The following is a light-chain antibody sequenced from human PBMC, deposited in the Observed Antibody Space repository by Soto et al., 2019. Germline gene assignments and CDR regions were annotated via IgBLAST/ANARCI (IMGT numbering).Light chain of an antibody. CDR2: DVS. Sequence: QSALTQPASVSGFPGQSITISCTGTSSDVGGYNYVSWYQQHPGKAPQLMIYDVSNRPSGVSNRFSGSKSGNTASLTISGLQAEDEGDYYCSSYTTSSTPYVVFGGGTKLTVL. CDR1: SSDVGGYNY. J-gene: IGLJ2*01. V-gene: IGLV2-14*03. CDR3: SSYTTSSTPYVV.